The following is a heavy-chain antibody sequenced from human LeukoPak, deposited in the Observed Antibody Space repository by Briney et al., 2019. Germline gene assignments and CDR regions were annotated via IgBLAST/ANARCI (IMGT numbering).Heavy chain of an antibody. J-gene: IGHJ4*02. D-gene: IGHD1-26*01. CDR3: ANFRGSYYLLPKYYFDY. V-gene: IGHV3-23*01. CDR1: GFTFSSYA. Sequence: PGGSLRLSCAASGFTFSSYAMSWVRQAPGKGLEWVSAISGSGGSTYYADSVKGRFTISRDNSKNTLYLQMNSLRAEDTAVYYCANFRGSYYLLPKYYFDYWGQGTLVTVSS. CDR2: ISGSGGST.